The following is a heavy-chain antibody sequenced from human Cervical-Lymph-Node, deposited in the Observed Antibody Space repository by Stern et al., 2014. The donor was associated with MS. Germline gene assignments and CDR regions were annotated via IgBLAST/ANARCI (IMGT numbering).Heavy chain of an antibody. CDR2: LVYSGST. CDR1: GGSISSGDYS. J-gene: IGHJ4*02. V-gene: IGHV4-30-2*01. Sequence: VQLVQSGSGLVKPSQTLSLTCAVSGGSISSGDYSWSWIRQPPGQSLEWIGYLVYSGSTYYNPSLKSRVSLSVDRSKNQFSLKLSSVTAADTAMYYCARIFGGNFDNWGQGTLVTVSS. CDR3: ARIFGGNFDN. D-gene: IGHD4-23*01.